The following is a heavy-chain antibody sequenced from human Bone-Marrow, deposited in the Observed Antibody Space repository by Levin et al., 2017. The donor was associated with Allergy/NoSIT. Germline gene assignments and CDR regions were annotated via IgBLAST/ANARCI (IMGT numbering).Heavy chain of an antibody. V-gene: IGHV1-46*01. CDR3: ARDQSFGFWTGSSYFSGLDV. CDR1: GYTFTTYY. J-gene: IGHJ6*02. Sequence: ASVKVSCKASGYTFTTYYIHWVRQAPGQGLEWMGAINPSGGITSFAQKFQDRVTMTSDTSTDTVNMELSSLRSDDTAVYYCARDQSFGFWTGSSYFSGLDVWGQGTTVTVSS. CDR2: INPSGGIT. D-gene: IGHD3/OR15-3a*01.